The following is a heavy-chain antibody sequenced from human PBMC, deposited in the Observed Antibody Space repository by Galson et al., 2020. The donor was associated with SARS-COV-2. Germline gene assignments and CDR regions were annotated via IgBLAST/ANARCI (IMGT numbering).Heavy chain of an antibody. CDR3: AREIGSCSGGGCSSYYYYYGMDV. D-gene: IGHD2-15*01. CDR2: ISYDGRNK. CDR1: GFTFSSYG. V-gene: IGHV3-30*03. Sequence: GESLKISCAASGFTFSSYGLHWVRQAPGKGLEWVSIISYDGRNKYYADSVKGRFTISRDNSKNTLHLQMNSLRTEDTAVYYCAREIGSCSGGGCSSYYYYYGMDVWGQGTTVTVSS. J-gene: IGHJ6*02.